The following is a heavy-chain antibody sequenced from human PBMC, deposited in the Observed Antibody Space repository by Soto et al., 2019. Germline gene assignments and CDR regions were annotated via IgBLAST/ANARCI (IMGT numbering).Heavy chain of an antibody. CDR3: ASLLPAAIGHAFDI. Sequence: EVQLVESGGGLVQPGGSLRLSCAASGFTFSSYSMNWVRQAPGKGLEWVSYISSSSSTIYYADSVKGRFTISRDNAKNSLYLQRNSLRAEDTAVYYCASLLPAAIGHAFDIWGQGTMVTVSS. J-gene: IGHJ3*02. CDR2: ISSSSSTI. D-gene: IGHD2-2*01. V-gene: IGHV3-48*01. CDR1: GFTFSSYS.